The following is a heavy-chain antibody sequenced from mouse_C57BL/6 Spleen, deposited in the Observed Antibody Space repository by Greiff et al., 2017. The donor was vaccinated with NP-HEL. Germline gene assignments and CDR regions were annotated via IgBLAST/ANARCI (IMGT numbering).Heavy chain of an antibody. D-gene: IGHD2-4*01. CDR2: IYPRSGNT. Sequence: VQLQQSGAELARPGASVKLSCKASGYTFTSYGISWVKQRTGQGLEWIGEIYPRSGNTYYNEKFKGKATLTADKSSSTAYMELRSLTSEDSAVYFCARSDDYDDPRFDYWGQGTTLTVSS. V-gene: IGHV1-81*01. J-gene: IGHJ2*01. CDR3: ARSDDYDDPRFDY. CDR1: GYTFTSYG.